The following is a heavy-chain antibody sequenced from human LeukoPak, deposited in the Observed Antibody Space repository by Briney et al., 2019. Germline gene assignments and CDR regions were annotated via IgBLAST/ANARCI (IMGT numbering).Heavy chain of an antibody. V-gene: IGHV1-2*02. J-gene: IGHJ4*02. CDR2: INPNSGCT. CDR1: GYTFTGYY. D-gene: IGHD2-15*01. Sequence: GASVKVSCKASGYTFTGYYMHWVRQAPGQGLEWMGWINPNSGCTNSAQKFQGRVTMTEDTSTDTAYMELSSLRSEDTAVYCCAFGLLTSFDYWGQGTLVTVSS. CDR3: AFGLLTSFDY.